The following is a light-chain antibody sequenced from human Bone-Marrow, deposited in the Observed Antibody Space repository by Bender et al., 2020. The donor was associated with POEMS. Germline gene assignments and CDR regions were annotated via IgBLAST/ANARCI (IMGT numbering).Light chain of an antibody. CDR2: ADT. CDR1: KNHFGHYNL. CDR3: CSYTGSSTFVYV. J-gene: IGLJ1*01. Sequence: QSALTQPASVSGSPGQSVTISCTGTKNHFGHYNLVSWYQQHPGKAPKLLIYADTERPSGVSSRFSGSKSGTTASLTISGLRAEDEADYYCCSYTGSSTFVYVFATGTRVTVL. V-gene: IGLV2-23*02.